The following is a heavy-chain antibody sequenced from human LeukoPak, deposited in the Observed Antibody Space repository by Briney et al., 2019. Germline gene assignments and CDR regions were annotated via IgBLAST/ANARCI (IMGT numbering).Heavy chain of an antibody. D-gene: IGHD2-2*01. CDR3: ARVLGYCSSTSCDVGGWFDP. J-gene: IGHJ5*02. CDR2: IYSGGST. V-gene: IGHV3-66*01. Sequence: GGSLRLSCAASGFTFSSYGMHWVRQAPGKGLEWVSVIYSGGSTYYADSVKGRFTVSRDNSKNTLYLQMNSLRAEDTAVYYCARVLGYCSSTSCDVGGWFDPWGQGTLVTVSS. CDR1: GFTFSSYG.